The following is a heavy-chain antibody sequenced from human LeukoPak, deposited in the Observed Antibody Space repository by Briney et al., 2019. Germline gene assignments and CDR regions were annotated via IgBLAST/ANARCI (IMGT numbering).Heavy chain of an antibody. CDR3: AKDRQTDWSDY. CDR1: GFTFSSYA. CDR2: ISGSGGTA. D-gene: IGHD3-9*01. Sequence: GESLRLSCAASGFTFSSYAMNWVRQAPGKGLEWVSAISGSGGTAYYADSVKGRFTISRDNSKNTLYLQMNSLRAEDTAVYYCAKDRQTDWSDYWGQGTLVTVSS. V-gene: IGHV3-23*01. J-gene: IGHJ4*02.